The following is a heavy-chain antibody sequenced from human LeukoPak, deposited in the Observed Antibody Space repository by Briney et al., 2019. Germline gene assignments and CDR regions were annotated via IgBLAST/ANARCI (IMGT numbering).Heavy chain of an antibody. J-gene: IGHJ6*03. CDR2: ISGSGGST. Sequence: PGGSLRLSCAASGFTFSSYAMSWVRQAPGKGLEWVSAISGSGGSTYYADSVKGRFTISRDNSKNTLYLKMNSLRAEDTAVYYCAKNAPHSSSWYEAFLESGYYYYMDVWGKGTTVTVSS. D-gene: IGHD6-13*01. V-gene: IGHV3-23*01. CDR1: GFTFSSYA. CDR3: AKNAPHSSSWYEAFLESGYYYYMDV.